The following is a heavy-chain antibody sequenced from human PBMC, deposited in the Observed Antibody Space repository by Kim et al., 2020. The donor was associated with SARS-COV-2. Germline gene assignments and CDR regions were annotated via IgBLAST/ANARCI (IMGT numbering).Heavy chain of an antibody. CDR2: IYYSGST. D-gene: IGHD1-26*01. V-gene: IGHV4-59*01. J-gene: IGHJ4*02. Sequence: SETLSLTCTVSGGSISSYYWSWIRQPPGKGLEWIGYIYYSGSTNYNPSLKSRVTISVDTSKNQFSLKLSSVTAADTAVYYCARGVMEWELLRGRFDYWGQGTLVTVSS. CDR1: GGSISSYY. CDR3: ARGVMEWELLRGRFDY.